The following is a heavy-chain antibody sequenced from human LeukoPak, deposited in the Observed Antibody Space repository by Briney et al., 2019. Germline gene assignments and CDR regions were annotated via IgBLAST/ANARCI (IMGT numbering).Heavy chain of an antibody. CDR2: ISYDGRNK. Sequence: GRSLKLSCAVSGFTFSTYAMHWVRQAPGKGLEWVAFISYDGRNKYYADSVKGRFTISRDNSKNTLFLQMNSLRAEDTAVYYCAKGYYEIHDAFDIWGQGTMVTVSS. CDR3: AKGYYEIHDAFDI. J-gene: IGHJ3*02. D-gene: IGHD3-9*01. CDR1: GFTFSTYA. V-gene: IGHV3-30*04.